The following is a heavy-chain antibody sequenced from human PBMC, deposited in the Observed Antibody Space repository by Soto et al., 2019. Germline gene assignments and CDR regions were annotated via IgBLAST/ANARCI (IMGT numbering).Heavy chain of an antibody. Sequence: SETLSLTCTFSGCSISSYYWSLIRQPPGKGLEWIGYIYYSGSTNYNPSLKSRVTISVDTSKNQFSLKLSSVTAADTAVYYCARDIMGTNYYYYGMDVWGQGTTVTVSS. J-gene: IGHJ6*02. CDR3: ARDIMGTNYYYYGMDV. CDR1: GCSISSYY. D-gene: IGHD2-8*01. V-gene: IGHV4-59*01. CDR2: IYYSGST.